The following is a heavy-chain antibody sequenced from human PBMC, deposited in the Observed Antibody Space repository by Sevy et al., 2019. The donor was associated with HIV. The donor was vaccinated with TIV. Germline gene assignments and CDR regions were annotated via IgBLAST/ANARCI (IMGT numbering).Heavy chain of an antibody. Sequence: ASVKVSCKASGYTFTGYYMHWVRQAPGQGLEWMGRINPNSGGTNYAQKFQGRVTMTRDTSISTAYMELSRLRSDDTAVYYCARPLDWNYYWFGPWGQGTLVTVSS. J-gene: IGHJ5*02. CDR1: GYTFTGYY. CDR2: INPNSGGT. V-gene: IGHV1-2*06. D-gene: IGHD1-7*01. CDR3: ARPLDWNYYWFGP.